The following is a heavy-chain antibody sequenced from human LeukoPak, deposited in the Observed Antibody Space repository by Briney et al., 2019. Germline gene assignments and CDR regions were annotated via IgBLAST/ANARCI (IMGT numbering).Heavy chain of an antibody. CDR1: RGSINTYY. CDR3: ARGRYYYDSSGYPYNWFDP. Sequence: SETLSLTCIVSRGSINTYYWSWIRQPQGKGLEWIGFIYHGGSTNYNPSLKSRVTISGDTSKNKFFLNLSSVTAADTAMYYCARGRYYYDSSGYPYNWFDPWGQGTLVTVSS. CDR2: IYHGGST. V-gene: IGHV4-59*01. J-gene: IGHJ5*02. D-gene: IGHD3-22*01.